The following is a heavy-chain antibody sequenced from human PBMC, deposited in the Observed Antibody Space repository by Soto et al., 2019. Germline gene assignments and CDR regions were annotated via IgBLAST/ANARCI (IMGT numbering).Heavy chain of an antibody. D-gene: IGHD6-6*01. J-gene: IGHJ6*02. CDR2: IYPGDSDT. Sequence: PGESLKISCKGSGYSFTSYWIGWVRQMPGKGLEWVAIIYPGDSDTRYSPSFQGQVTISADKSISTAYLQWSSLKASDTAMYYCARRPIEQLFGMDVWGQGTTVTVSS. CDR1: GYSFTSYW. CDR3: ARRPIEQLFGMDV. V-gene: IGHV5-51*01.